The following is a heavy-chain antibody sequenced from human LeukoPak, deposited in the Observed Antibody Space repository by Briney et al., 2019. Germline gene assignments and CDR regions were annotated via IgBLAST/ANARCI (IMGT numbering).Heavy chain of an antibody. J-gene: IGHJ3*02. CDR1: GFTFSSYA. CDR2: ISGCGGST. V-gene: IGHV3-23*01. CDR3: AKDSQADAFDI. Sequence: GGSLRLSCAASGFTFSSYAMSWVRQAPGKGLEWVSGISGCGGSTYYADSVKGRFTISRDNSKNTLYLQMNSLRAEDTALYYCAKDSQADAFDIWGQGTMVTVSS.